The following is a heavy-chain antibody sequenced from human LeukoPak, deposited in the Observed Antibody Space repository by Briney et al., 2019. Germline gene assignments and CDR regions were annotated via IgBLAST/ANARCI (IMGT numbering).Heavy chain of an antibody. CDR2: INSDGSTT. Sequence: GGSLRLSCAASGFTFSSYWMHWVRQAPGKGLVWVSRINSDGSTTDYADSMKGRFTISRDNAKNTLFLQMNSLRAEDTAVYYCAARYCSNGVCHFYWGQGTLVTVSS. D-gene: IGHD2-8*01. CDR1: GFTFSSYW. V-gene: IGHV3-74*01. CDR3: AARYCSNGVCHFY. J-gene: IGHJ4*02.